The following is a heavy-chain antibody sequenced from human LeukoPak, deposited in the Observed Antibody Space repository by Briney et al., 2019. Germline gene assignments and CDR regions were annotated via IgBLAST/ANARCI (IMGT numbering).Heavy chain of an antibody. CDR1: GFTFSSYE. CDR2: ISSSGSTI. CDR3: ARDHVLGGNIDY. D-gene: IGHD1-26*01. Sequence: GGSLRLSCAASGFTFSSYEMNWVRRAPGKGLEWVSYISSSGSTIYYADSVKGRFTISRDNAKNSLYLQMNSLRAEDTAVYYCARDHVLGGNIDYWGQGTLVTVSS. J-gene: IGHJ4*02. V-gene: IGHV3-48*03.